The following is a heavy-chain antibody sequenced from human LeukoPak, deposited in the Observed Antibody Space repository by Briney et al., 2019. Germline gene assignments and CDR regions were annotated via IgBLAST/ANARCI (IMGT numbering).Heavy chain of an antibody. Sequence: GGSLRLSCAASGFTFSSYGMYWVRQAPGKGLEWVAFIRYDGSNKYYADSVKGRFTISRDNSKNTLYLQMNSLRAEDTAVYYCAKQQLGIDYWGQGTLVTVSS. J-gene: IGHJ4*02. D-gene: IGHD6-13*01. CDR3: AKQQLGIDY. CDR1: GFTFSSYG. V-gene: IGHV3-30*02. CDR2: IRYDGSNK.